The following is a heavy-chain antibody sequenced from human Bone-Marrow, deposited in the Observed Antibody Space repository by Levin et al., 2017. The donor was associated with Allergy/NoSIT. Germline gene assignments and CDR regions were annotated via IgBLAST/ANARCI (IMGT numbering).Heavy chain of an antibody. V-gene: IGHV3-7*03. D-gene: IGHD2-21*02. CDR2: IKGDGSET. CDR3: GRGDF. J-gene: IGHJ4*02. CDR1: GFNFYWEW. Sequence: GGSLRLSCVGSGFNFYWEWMSWVRQAPGKGLEWVANIKGDGSETHYVDSVKDRFIISRDNAKNSLYLQMNSLRAEDTAVAYCGRGDFGGQGALVTVSS.